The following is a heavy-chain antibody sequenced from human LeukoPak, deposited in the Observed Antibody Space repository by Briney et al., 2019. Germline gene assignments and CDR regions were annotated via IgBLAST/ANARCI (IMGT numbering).Heavy chain of an antibody. CDR1: GGSISSNSHY. CDR2: VYFSGST. CDR3: ARHGGKGFDY. J-gene: IGHJ4*02. Sequence: NPSETLSLTCTVSGGSISSNSHYWGWIRQPPGRGLEWIGTVYFSGSTYYNPSLKSRVTISVDTSKNQFSLKLSSVTAADTAVYYCARHGGKGFDYWGQGTLVTVSS. V-gene: IGHV4-39*01. D-gene: IGHD4-23*01.